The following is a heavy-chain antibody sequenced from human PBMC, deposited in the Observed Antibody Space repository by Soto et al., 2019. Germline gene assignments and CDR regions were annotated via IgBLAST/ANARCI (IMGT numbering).Heavy chain of an antibody. CDR1: GGSISSGGDY. Sequence: SETLSVPCTVSGGSISSGGDYWSWIRQRPGKGLEWIGYIYYTGGAHYNPSLKSRLTLSVDTAKSQFSLQLTSVTAADTAVYFCARGLTMLRGVMDSWGQGTLVTV. J-gene: IGHJ4*02. CDR2: IYYTGGA. CDR3: ARGLTMLRGVMDS. D-gene: IGHD3-10*01. V-gene: IGHV4-31*03.